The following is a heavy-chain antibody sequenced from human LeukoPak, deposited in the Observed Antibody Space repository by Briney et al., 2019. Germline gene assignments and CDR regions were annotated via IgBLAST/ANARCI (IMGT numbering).Heavy chain of an antibody. V-gene: IGHV3-23*01. CDR1: GFTFSRYA. J-gene: IGHJ4*02. D-gene: IGHD5-12*01. CDR3: AKEAGYSGYDYPDY. Sequence: LTGGSLRLSCAASGFTFSRYAMSWVRQAPGKGLEWVSAISGSGYSTYYADSVKGRFTISRDNSKNTLYLQMNSLRAEDTAVYYCAKEAGYSGYDYPDYWGQGTLVTVSS. CDR2: ISGSGYST.